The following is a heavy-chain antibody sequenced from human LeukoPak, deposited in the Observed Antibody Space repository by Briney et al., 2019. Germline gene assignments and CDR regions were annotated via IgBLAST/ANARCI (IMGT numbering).Heavy chain of an antibody. Sequence: ETLSLTCAVYGGSFSGYYWSWIRQPPGKGLEWVSAISGSGGSTYYADSVKGRFTISRDNSKNTLYLQMNSLRAEDTAVYYCAKVASNYYDSSGYYYYFDYWGQGTLVTVSS. D-gene: IGHD3-22*01. CDR2: ISGSGGST. V-gene: IGHV3-23*01. CDR3: AKVASNYYDSSGYYYYFDY. CDR1: GGSFSGYY. J-gene: IGHJ4*02.